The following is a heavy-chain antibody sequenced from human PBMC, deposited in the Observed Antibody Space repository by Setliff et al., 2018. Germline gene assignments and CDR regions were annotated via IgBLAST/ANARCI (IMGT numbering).Heavy chain of an antibody. D-gene: IGHD5-12*01. J-gene: IGHJ3*02. CDR3: ARNRVALYDAFDI. CDR2: IRPSNSDT. V-gene: IGHV5-51*01. CDR1: GYSFTDYW. Sequence: GESLKISCKGSGYSFTDYWIGWVRQMPGEGLEWMGIIRPSNSDTVYSPSFQGQVTISADRSITTAYLQWSSLKASDTAIYYCARNRVALYDAFDIWGQGTMVTVSS.